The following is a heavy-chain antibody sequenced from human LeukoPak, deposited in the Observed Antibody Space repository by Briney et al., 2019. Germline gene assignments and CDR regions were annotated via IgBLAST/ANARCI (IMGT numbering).Heavy chain of an antibody. D-gene: IGHD2-2*01. CDR1: GSTFSSYD. J-gene: IGHJ3*02. V-gene: IGHV3-13*05. Sequence: GGSLRLSCTASGSTFSSYDMHWVRQDKGKGLEWVSAISTGGDPYYLGSVKGRFTISRENAKNSFYLQMNSLRAGDTAVYYCAGQARPGSAEGAFDIWGQGTMVTVSS. CDR2: ISTGGDP. CDR3: AGQARPGSAEGAFDI.